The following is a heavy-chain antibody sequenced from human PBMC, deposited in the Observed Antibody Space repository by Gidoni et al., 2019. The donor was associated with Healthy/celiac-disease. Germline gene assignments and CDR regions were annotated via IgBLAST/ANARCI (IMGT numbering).Heavy chain of an antibody. D-gene: IGHD6-13*01. V-gene: IGHV4-39*01. J-gene: IGHJ5*02. CDR2: IYYSGST. CDR3: ARHAPKMTKAAAGTKAAGFDP. Sequence: QLQLQESGPGLVKPSETLSLTCPVSGGSISSSSYYWGWIRQPPGQGLEWIGSIYYSGSTYYNPSLKSRVTISVDTSKNQFSLKLSSVTAADTAVYYCARHAPKMTKAAAGTKAAGFDPWGQGTLVTVSS. CDR1: GGSISSSSYY.